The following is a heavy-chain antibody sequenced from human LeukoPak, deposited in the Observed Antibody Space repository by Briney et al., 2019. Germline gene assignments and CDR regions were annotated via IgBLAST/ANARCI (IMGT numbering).Heavy chain of an antibody. CDR2: ISSGGDTK. CDR3: AREMGGDYGSGTFFDL. J-gene: IGHJ4*02. CDR1: EFVFSDYY. V-gene: IGHV3-11*01. Sequence: GGSLRLSCAASEFVFSDYYMSWVRQAPGKGLEWVSYISSGGDTKYYADSVKGRFTISRDNAKNSLYLQMNNLRAEDTAVYYCAREMGGDYGSGTFFDLWGQGNMVTVPS. D-gene: IGHD3-10*01.